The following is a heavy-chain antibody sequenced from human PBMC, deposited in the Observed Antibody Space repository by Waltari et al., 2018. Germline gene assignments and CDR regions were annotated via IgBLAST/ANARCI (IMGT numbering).Heavy chain of an antibody. Sequence: QLQLQESGPGLVKPSETLSLTCTVSSGSISTTKPYWMWTRQPPGKGLEWIGEINHSGSTNYNPSLKSRVTISVDTSKNQFSLKLSSVTAADTAVYYCTRRLGSGSYYTFNYYYGMDVWGQGTTVTVSS. V-gene: IGHV4-39*07. CDR1: SGSISTTKPY. J-gene: IGHJ6*02. CDR3: TRRLGSGSYYTFNYYYGMDV. CDR2: INHSGST. D-gene: IGHD3-10*01.